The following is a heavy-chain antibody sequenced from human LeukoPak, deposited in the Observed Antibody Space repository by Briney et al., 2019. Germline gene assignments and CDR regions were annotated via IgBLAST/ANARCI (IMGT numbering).Heavy chain of an antibody. V-gene: IGHV4-4*07. CDR3: ARDSYYYGSGRYYFDY. J-gene: IGHJ4*02. CDR1: GGSISSYY. Sequence: SETLSLTCTVSGGSISSYYWSWIRQPAGKGLEWIGRIYTSGSTNYNPSLKSRVTMSVDTSKNQFSLKLSSVTAADTAVYYCARDSYYYGSGRYYFDYWGQGTLVTVSS. D-gene: IGHD3-10*01. CDR2: IYTSGST.